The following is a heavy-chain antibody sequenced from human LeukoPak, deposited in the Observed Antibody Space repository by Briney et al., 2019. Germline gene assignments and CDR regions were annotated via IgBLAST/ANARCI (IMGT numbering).Heavy chain of an antibody. CDR2: INHSGST. CDR3: ARGLRLRYFDWLLASWFDP. CDR1: GGSFSGYY. J-gene: IGHJ5*02. D-gene: IGHD3-9*01. V-gene: IGHV4-34*01. Sequence: SETLSRTCAGYGGSFSGYYWSWIRQPPGKGLEWIGEINHSGSTNYNPSLKSRVTISVDTSKNQFSLKLSSVTAADTAVYYCARGLRLRYFDWLLASWFDPWGQGTLVTVSS.